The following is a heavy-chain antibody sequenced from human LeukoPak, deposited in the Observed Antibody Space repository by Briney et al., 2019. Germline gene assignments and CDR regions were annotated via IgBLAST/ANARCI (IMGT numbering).Heavy chain of an antibody. Sequence: ASVKVSCKASGYTFTSYYMHWVRQAPGQGLEWMGIINPSGGSTSYAQKFQGRVTMTRDTSTSTVYMELSSLRSEDTAVYYCARARKDILTGYYPFDYWGQGTLVTVSS. CDR2: INPSGGST. CDR1: GYTFTSYY. D-gene: IGHD3-9*01. J-gene: IGHJ4*02. V-gene: IGHV1-46*01. CDR3: ARARKDILTGYYPFDY.